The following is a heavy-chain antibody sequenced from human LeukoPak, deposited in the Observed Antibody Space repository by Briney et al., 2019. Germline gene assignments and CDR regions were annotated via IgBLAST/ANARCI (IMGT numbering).Heavy chain of an antibody. D-gene: IGHD6-19*01. J-gene: IGHJ4*02. V-gene: IGHV5-51*01. CDR3: ARPSRQPHYKVAGEIDY. CDR1: GYSFTSYW. Sequence: GESLKISCKGSGYSFTSYWIGWVRQMPGKGLEWMGIIYPGDSDTRYSPSFQGQVTISADKSISTAYLQWSSLKASDTAMCYCARPSRQPHYKVAGEIDYWGQGTLVTVSS. CDR2: IYPGDSDT.